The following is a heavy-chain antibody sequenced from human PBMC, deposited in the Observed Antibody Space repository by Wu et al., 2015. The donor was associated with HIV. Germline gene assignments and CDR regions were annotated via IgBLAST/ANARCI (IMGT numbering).Heavy chain of an antibody. J-gene: IGHJ4*02. Sequence: QVQLVQSGAEVKTPGSSVKVSCKTSGDTFSSYSINWVRRAPGQGLEWLGGVIPIFKAANYAQRFQGKLTITADDSTNTAFMYLSSLRSEDTAVYYCARGPFPRSQYFGYFDYWGQGTLVIVSS. CDR3: ARGPFPRSQYFGYFDY. V-gene: IGHV1-69*12. CDR2: VIPIFKAA. CDR1: GDTFSSYS. D-gene: IGHD2/OR15-2a*01.